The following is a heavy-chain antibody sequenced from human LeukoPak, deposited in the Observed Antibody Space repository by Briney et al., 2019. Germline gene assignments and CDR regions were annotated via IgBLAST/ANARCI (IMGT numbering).Heavy chain of an antibody. CDR3: AREGYCSGGSCLGLDY. CDR2: IYYSGST. Sequence: SETLSLTCTVSGGSINSYYWSWIRQPPGKGLEWIAYIYYSGSTSYNPSLKSRVTISVDTSKNQFSLKLNSVTAADTAMYYCAREGYCSGGSCLGLDYWGQGTLVTVSS. D-gene: IGHD2-15*01. J-gene: IGHJ4*02. V-gene: IGHV4-59*01. CDR1: GGSINSYY.